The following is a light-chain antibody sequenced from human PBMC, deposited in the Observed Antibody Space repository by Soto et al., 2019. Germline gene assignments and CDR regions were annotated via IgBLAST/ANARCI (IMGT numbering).Light chain of an antibody. CDR3: SSYTSSSTYV. Sequence: QSVLTQPASVSGSPGQSIAISCTGTSSVVGGYNYVSWYQQHPGKAPKLMVYDVNDRPSGVSDRFSGSKSGNTASLTISGLQAEGEADYYCSSYTSSSTYVFGTGTKVTVL. J-gene: IGLJ1*01. V-gene: IGLV2-14*01. CDR1: SSVVGGYNY. CDR2: DVN.